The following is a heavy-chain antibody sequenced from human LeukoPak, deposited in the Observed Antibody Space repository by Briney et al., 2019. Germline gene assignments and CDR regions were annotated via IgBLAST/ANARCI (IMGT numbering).Heavy chain of an antibody. CDR1: GYTFTSYG. CDR2: ISVYNGNT. CDR3: ARSLWYYDYSGTTYDDY. V-gene: IGHV1-18*01. J-gene: IGHJ4*02. Sequence: ASVKVSCKASGYTFTSYGISWVRQAPGQGLEWMGWISVYNGNTNYAQKVQGRVTMTTDTSTSTAYMELRSLRSDDTAVYYCARSLWYYDYSGTTYDDYWGQGTLVTVSS. D-gene: IGHD3-22*01.